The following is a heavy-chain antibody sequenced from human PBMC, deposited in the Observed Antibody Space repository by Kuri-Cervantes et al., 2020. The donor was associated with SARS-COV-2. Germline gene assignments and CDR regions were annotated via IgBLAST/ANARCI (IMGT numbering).Heavy chain of an antibody. CDR2: ISDWSLNI. J-gene: IGHJ6*03. CDR1: GFTFRSSH. CDR3: TRDRRRYSGDTSHFYMDV. Sequence: GESLKISCAASGFTFRSSHMNWVRQAPGKGLEWISSISDWSLNIYYADSVKGRFNISRDNAKNSLFLQMNSLRVEDTAVYYCTRDRRRYSGDTSHFYMDVWGTGTTVTVSS. V-gene: IGHV3-48*01. D-gene: IGHD5-12*01.